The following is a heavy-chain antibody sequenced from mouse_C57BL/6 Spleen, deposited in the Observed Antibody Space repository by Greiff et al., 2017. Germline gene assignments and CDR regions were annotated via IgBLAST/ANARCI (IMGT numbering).Heavy chain of an antibody. CDR1: GYAFSSSW. CDR3: ARDSNYWYFDV. V-gene: IGHV1-82*01. CDR2: IYPGDGDT. D-gene: IGHD2-5*01. Sequence: ESGPELVKPGASVKISCKASGYAFSSSWMNWVKQRPGKGLEWIGRIYPGDGDTNYNGKFKGKATLTADKSSSTAYMQLSSLTSEDSAVYFCARDSNYWYFDVWGTGTTVTVSS. J-gene: IGHJ1*03.